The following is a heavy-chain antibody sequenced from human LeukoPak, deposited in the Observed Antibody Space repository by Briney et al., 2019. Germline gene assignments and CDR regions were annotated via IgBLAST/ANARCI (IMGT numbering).Heavy chain of an antibody. D-gene: IGHD3-22*01. CDR1: GGSISSYY. CDR3: ARGNSYYDSSDYFPWESFQH. Sequence: PSETLSLTCTVSGGSISSYYWSWIRQPPGKGLEWIGNIYYSGSTNYNPSLKSRVTISVDTSKNQFSLKLSSVTAADTAVYYCARGNSYYDSSDYFPWESFQHWGQGTLVTVSS. CDR2: IYYSGST. J-gene: IGHJ1*01. V-gene: IGHV4-59*01.